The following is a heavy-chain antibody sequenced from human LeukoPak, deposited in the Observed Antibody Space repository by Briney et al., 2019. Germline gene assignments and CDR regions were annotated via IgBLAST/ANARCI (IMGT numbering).Heavy chain of an antibody. J-gene: IGHJ4*02. V-gene: IGHV3-23*01. CDR3: AKRGYSGYDYYFDY. D-gene: IGHD5-12*01. Sequence: PGGSLRLSCAAAGFTFSSYAMSWVRQAPGKGLEWVSAISGSGGSTYYADSVKGRFTISRDNSKNTLYLQMNSLRAEDTAVYYCAKRGYSGYDYYFDYWGQGTLVTVSS. CDR1: GFTFSSYA. CDR2: ISGSGGST.